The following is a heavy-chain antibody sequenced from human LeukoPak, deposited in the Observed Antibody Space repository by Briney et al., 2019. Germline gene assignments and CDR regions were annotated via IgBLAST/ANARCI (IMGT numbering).Heavy chain of an antibody. V-gene: IGHV1-69*13. D-gene: IGHD4-17*01. CDR3: ARDPLNDYGDYYGMDV. J-gene: IGHJ6*04. Sequence: SVKVSCKAPGGTFSSYAISWVRQAPGQGLEWMGGIIPIFGTANYAQKFQGRVTITADESTSTAYMELSSLRSEDTAVYYCARDPLNDYGDYYGMDVWGKGTTVTVSS. CDR1: GGTFSSYA. CDR2: IIPIFGTA.